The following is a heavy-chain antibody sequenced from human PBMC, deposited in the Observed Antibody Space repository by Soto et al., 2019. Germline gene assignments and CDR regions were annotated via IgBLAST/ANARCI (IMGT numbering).Heavy chain of an antibody. CDR1: GVSINSGGYY. V-gene: IGHV4-31*03. D-gene: IGHD1-1*01. J-gene: IGHJ3*02. CDR3: ARGSQLERDALDI. CDR2: IYYTGHT. Sequence: QVQLQESGPGLVKPSQTLSLTCSVSGVSINSGGYYWSWFRHHPGKGLEWIGYIYYTGHTFYNPSLKSRVAMSLDTSKNQFSLKLSSVTAADTAVYYCARGSQLERDALDIWGQGTMVTVSS.